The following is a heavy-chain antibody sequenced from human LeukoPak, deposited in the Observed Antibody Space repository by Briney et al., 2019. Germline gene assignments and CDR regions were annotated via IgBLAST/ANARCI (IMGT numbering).Heavy chain of an antibody. V-gene: IGHV4-38-2*02. J-gene: IGHJ3*02. D-gene: IGHD2-2*01. Sequence: SETLSLTCTVSGYSISSGYYWGWIRQPPGKGLEWIGSIYHSGSTYYNPSLKSRVTISVDTSKNQFSLKLSSVTAADTAVYYCARATPAANDAFDIWGQGTMVTVSS. CDR1: GYSISSGYY. CDR3: ARATPAANDAFDI. CDR2: IYHSGST.